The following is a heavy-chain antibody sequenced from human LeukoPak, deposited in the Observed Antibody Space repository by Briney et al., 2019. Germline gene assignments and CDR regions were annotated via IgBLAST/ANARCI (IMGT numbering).Heavy chain of an antibody. V-gene: IGHV1-69*13. J-gene: IGHJ4*02. CDR2: IIPIFGTA. D-gene: IGHD3-3*01. CDR3: ARGPPAVWRGYYLAY. Sequence: GASVNVSCKASGGTFSSYAISWVRQAPGQGLEWMGGIIPIFGTANYAQKFQGRVTITADESTSTAYMELSSLRSEDTAVYYCARGPPAVWRGYYLAYWGQGTLVTVSS. CDR1: GGTFSSYA.